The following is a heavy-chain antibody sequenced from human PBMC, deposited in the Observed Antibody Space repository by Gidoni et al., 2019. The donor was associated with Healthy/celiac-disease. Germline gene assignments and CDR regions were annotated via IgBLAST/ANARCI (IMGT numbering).Heavy chain of an antibody. Sequence: QLQLVQSGAEVNQPGSSVKVSCKASGGTFCSYTISWVRQAPGQELEWMGRVIPILGIANDAQKFQGRVTITADKSTSTAYMELSSLRSEDTAVYYCASASGYCSGGSCYSGWFDPWGQGTLVTVAS. CDR3: ASASGYCSGGSCYSGWFDP. CDR2: VIPILGIA. CDR1: GGTFCSYT. D-gene: IGHD2-15*01. J-gene: IGHJ5*02. V-gene: IGHV1-69*02.